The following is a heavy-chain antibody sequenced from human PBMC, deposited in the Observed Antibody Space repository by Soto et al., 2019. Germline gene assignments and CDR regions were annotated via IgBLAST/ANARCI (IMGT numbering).Heavy chain of an antibody. CDR1: GGSFSGYY. CDR2: INHSGST. V-gene: IGHV4-34*01. J-gene: IGHJ4*02. CDR3: ARGIKDYDILTGYYRSSPLDY. Sequence: PSETLSLTCAVYGGSFSGYYWSWIRQPPGKGLEWIGEINHSGSTNYNPSLKSRVTISVDTSKNQFSLKLSSVTAADTAVYYCARGIKDYDILTGYYRSSPLDYWGQGTLVTVSS. D-gene: IGHD3-9*01.